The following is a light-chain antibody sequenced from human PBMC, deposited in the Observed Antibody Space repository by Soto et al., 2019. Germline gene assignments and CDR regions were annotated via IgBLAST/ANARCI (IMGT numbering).Light chain of an antibody. CDR1: SSDVGVSRS. Sequence: QSVLTQPPSVSGAPGQRVTISCTGTSSDVGVSRSVSWYQQHPGKAPKLIIYDVTKRLSGVSYRFSGSKSGNTASLTISGLQAADEADYYCFAYEGRFVFGTGTKVTVL. CDR3: FAYEGRFV. CDR2: DVT. V-gene: IGLV2-11*01. J-gene: IGLJ1*01.